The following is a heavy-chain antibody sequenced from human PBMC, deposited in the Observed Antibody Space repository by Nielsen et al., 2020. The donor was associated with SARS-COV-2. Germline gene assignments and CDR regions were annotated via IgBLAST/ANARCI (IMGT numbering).Heavy chain of an antibody. CDR1: GYTFTTYY. CDR2: VNPSRGSA. CDR3: ASLSGYGFLHFDY. Sequence: ASVQVSCKASGYTFTTYYIHWVRQAPGQGLEWMGIVNPSRGSANYAQKFQGSVTITADKSTSTAYMELSSLRSEDTAVYYCASLSGYGFLHFDYWGQGTLVTVSS. V-gene: IGHV1-46*01. D-gene: IGHD3-22*01. J-gene: IGHJ4*02.